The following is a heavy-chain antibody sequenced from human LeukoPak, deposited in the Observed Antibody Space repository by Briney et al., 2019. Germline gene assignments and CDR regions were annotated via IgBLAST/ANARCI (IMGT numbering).Heavy chain of an antibody. CDR1: GGSFSGYY. Sequence: SETLSLTCAVYGGSFSGYYWSWIRQPPGKGLEWIGEINHSGSTNYNPSLKSRVTISVDTSKNQFSLKLSSVTAADTAVYYCATSEGANYVYGTDVWGQGTTVTVSS. J-gene: IGHJ6*02. CDR3: ATSEGANYVYGTDV. V-gene: IGHV4-34*01. CDR2: INHSGST.